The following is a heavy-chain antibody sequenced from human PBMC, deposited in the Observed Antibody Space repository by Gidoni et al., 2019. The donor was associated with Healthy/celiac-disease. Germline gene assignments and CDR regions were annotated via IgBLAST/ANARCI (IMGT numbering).Heavy chain of an antibody. Sequence: QVQLVQSGAEVKKPGASVKVSCKASGYTFTGYYMHWVRQAPGQGLEWMGWINPNSGGTNYAQKFQGRVTMTRDTSISTAYMELSRLRSDDTAVYYCARDRPNIAVAGTYYYYTVWTSGAKGPRSPSP. V-gene: IGHV1-2*02. CDR2: INPNSGGT. D-gene: IGHD6-19*01. CDR1: GYTFTGYY. J-gene: IGHJ6*02. CDR3: ARDRPNIAVAGTYYYYTVWTS.